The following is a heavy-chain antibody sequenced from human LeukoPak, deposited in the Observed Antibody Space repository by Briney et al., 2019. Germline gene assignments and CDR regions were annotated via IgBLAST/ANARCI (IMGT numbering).Heavy chain of an antibody. D-gene: IGHD6-19*01. CDR3: AREVGGAVAGKGDFGY. V-gene: IGHV4-61*02. CDR2: IYTSGST. J-gene: IGHJ4*02. Sequence: PSETLSLTCTVSGGSISSGSYYWSWIRQPAGKGLEWIGRIYTSGSTNYNPSLKSRVTISVDTSKNQFSLKLSSVTAADTAVYYCAREVGGAVAGKGDFGYWGQGTLVTVSS. CDR1: GGSISSGSYY.